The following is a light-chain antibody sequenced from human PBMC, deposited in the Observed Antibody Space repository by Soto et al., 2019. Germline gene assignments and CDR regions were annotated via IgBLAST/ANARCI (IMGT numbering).Light chain of an antibody. J-gene: IGLJ2*01. Sequence: QSLMTQPPSMSGAPGQRVAISCSGSSSNIGANRVHWYQQLPGTAPKLLIYSETERPSGVPDRFSASKSSTSASLAISGLQYEDEADYYCAAWDDSLDGVAFGGGTKLTVL. CDR1: SSNIGANR. V-gene: IGLV1-44*01. CDR2: SET. CDR3: AAWDDSLDGVA.